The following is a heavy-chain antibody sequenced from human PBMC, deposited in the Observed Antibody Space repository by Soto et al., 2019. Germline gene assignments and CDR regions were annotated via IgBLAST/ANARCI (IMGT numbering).Heavy chain of an antibody. J-gene: IGHJ4*02. CDR3: ARDSNIAAAGTVNDY. CDR1: GYTFTSYG. CDR2: ISAYNGNT. Sequence: ASVKVSCKASGYTFTSYGISWVRQAPGQGLEWMGWISAYNGNTNYAQKLQGRGTMTTDTSTSTAYMELRSLRSDDTAVYYCARDSNIAAAGTVNDYWGQGTLVTVSS. D-gene: IGHD6-13*01. V-gene: IGHV1-18*01.